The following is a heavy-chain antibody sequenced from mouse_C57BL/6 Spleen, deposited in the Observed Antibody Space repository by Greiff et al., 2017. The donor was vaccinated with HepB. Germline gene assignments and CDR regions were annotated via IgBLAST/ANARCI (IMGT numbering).Heavy chain of an antibody. J-gene: IGHJ1*03. Sequence: EVKLVESGGGLVKPGGSLKLSCAASGFTFSDYGMHWVRQAPEKGLEWVAYISSGSSTIYYADTVKGRFTISRDNAKNTLFLQMTSLRSEDTAMYYCATHYYGRDWYFDVWGTGTTVTVSS. CDR3: ATHYYGRDWYFDV. V-gene: IGHV5-17*01. CDR2: ISSGSSTI. CDR1: GFTFSDYG. D-gene: IGHD1-1*01.